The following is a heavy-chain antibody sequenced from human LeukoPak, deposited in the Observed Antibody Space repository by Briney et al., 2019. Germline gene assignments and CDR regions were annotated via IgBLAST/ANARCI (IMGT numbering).Heavy chain of an antibody. Sequence: GGSLRLSCAASGFTFSSYGMHWVRQAPGKGLEWVAFIRYDGSNKYYADSVKGRFTISRDNSKNTLYLQMNSLRAEDTAVYYCAKGGEEYQLLYPFDYWGQGTLVTVSS. CDR2: IRYDGSNK. CDR3: AKGGEEYQLLYPFDY. J-gene: IGHJ4*02. CDR1: GFTFSSYG. V-gene: IGHV3-30*02. D-gene: IGHD2-2*02.